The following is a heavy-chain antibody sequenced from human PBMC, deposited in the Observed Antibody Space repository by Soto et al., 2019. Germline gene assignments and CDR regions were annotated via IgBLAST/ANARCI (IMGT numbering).Heavy chain of an antibody. CDR1: GGSISSYY. J-gene: IGHJ4*02. CDR2: IYYSGST. V-gene: IGHV4-59*01. CDR3: ARGDYFDY. Sequence: SETLSLTCTVSGGSISSYYWSWIRQPPGKGLEWIGYIYYSGSTNYNPSLKSRVTVSVDTSKNQFSLKLSSVTAADTAVYYCARGDYFDYWGQGTLVTVSS.